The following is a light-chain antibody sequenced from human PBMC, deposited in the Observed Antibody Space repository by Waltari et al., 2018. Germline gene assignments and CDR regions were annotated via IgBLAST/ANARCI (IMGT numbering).Light chain of an antibody. CDR3: QSADSSGTSHV. CDR2: KDS. J-gene: IGLJ1*01. Sequence: SYELTQPPSVSVSPGQTARITCSGGAFPDQSAYWYQQKPGQAPIMVIYKDSERSSGIPERFSASSSGTTVTLTISGVQAEDEADYYCQSADSSGTSHVFGTGTKVTVL. CDR1: AFPDQS. V-gene: IGLV3-25*03.